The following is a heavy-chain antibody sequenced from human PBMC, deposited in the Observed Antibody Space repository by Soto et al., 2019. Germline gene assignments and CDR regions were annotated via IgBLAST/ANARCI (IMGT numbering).Heavy chain of an antibody. Sequence: ASVKVSCKASGYTFTSYGISWVRQAPGQGLEWMGWISAYNGNTNYAQKLQGRVTMTTDTSTSTAYMELRSLRSDDTAAYYCARDTGSGCSRNSCSLWGQGTLVTVSS. J-gene: IGHJ4*02. D-gene: IGHD2-2*01. CDR2: ISAYNGNT. V-gene: IGHV1-18*01. CDR1: GYTFTSYG. CDR3: ARDTGSGCSRNSCSL.